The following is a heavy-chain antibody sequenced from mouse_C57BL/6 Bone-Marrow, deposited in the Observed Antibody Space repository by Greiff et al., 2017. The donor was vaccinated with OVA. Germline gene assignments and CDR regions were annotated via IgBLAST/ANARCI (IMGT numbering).Heavy chain of an antibody. J-gene: IGHJ3*01. V-gene: IGHV1-22*01. D-gene: IGHD1-1*01. CDR1: GYTFTDYN. Sequence: EVQVVESGPELVKPGASVKMSCKASGYTFTDYNMHWVKQSHGKSLEWIGYINPNNGGTSYNQKFKGKATLTVNKSSSTAYMELRSLTSEDSAVYYCASSYGSYWFAYWGQGTLVTVSA. CDR2: INPNNGGT. CDR3: ASSYGSYWFAY.